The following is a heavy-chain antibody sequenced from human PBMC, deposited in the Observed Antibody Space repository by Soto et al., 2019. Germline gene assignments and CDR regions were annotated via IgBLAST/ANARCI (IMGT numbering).Heavy chain of an antibody. J-gene: IGHJ3*02. CDR2: ISDSGGLT. D-gene: IGHD6-6*01. Sequence: GGSLRLSGAASGFAFSSHPMSWVRQAPERGLEWVSGISDSGGLTYNADSVKGRFTISRDNSKNTLYLQMNSLRADDTALYYFARGALGSSRSFDIWGQGTMVTVS. CDR1: GFAFSSHP. CDR3: ARGALGSSRSFDI. V-gene: IGHV3-23*01.